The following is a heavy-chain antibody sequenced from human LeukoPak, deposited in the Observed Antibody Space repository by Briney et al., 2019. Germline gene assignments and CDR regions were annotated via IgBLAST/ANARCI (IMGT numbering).Heavy chain of an antibody. CDR1: GGSISGYY. V-gene: IGHV4-59*01. D-gene: IGHD6-19*01. CDR3: ARNSQYSSGYNWFDP. J-gene: IGHJ5*02. CDR2: LYYMRGA. Sequence: SETLSLTCTVSGGSISGYYWSWSRQPPGKGVEWIGNLYYMRGAWYKSSLKSRVTTSVDTSRNEFSLKLSSVTAADTAVYYCARNSQYSSGYNWFDPWGQGTLVTVSS.